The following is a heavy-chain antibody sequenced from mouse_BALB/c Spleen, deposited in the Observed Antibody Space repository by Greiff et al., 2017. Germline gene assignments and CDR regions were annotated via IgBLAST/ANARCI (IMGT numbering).Heavy chain of an antibody. CDR1: GFSFSSFG. CDR3: ARDHPFAY. Sequence: EVKVVESGGGLVQPGGSRKLSCAASGFSFSSFGMHWVRQAPEKGLEWVAYISSGSSTIYYADTVKGRFTISRDNPKNTLFLQMTSLRSEDTAMYYCARDHPFAYWGQGTLVTVSA. V-gene: IGHV5-17*02. CDR2: ISSGSSTI. J-gene: IGHJ3*01.